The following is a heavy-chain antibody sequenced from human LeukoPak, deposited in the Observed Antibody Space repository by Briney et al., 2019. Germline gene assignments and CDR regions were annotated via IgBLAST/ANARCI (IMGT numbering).Heavy chain of an antibody. Sequence: GGSLRLSCAASGFTVSSNYMSWVRQAPGKGLEWVSRINSDGSSTSYADSVKGRFTISRDNAKKTLYLQMNSLRAEDTAVYYCARDPGQGSSSWSPSEFWGQGTLVTVSS. V-gene: IGHV3-74*01. CDR2: INSDGSST. D-gene: IGHD6-13*01. CDR3: ARDPGQGSSSWSPSEF. J-gene: IGHJ4*02. CDR1: GFTVSSNY.